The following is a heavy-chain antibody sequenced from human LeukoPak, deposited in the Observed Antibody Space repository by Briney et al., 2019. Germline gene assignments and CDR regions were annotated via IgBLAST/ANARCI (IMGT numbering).Heavy chain of an antibody. D-gene: IGHD6-13*01. CDR3: ARSPIEGVWRNWYFDL. Sequence: SETLSLTCTVSGGSISSYYWSWIRQPPGKGLEWIGYIYYSGSTNYNPSLKSRVTISVDTSKNQFSLKLSSVTAADTAVYYCARSPIEGVWRNWYFDLWGRGTLVTVSS. CDR2: IYYSGST. V-gene: IGHV4-59*08. CDR1: GGSISSYY. J-gene: IGHJ2*01.